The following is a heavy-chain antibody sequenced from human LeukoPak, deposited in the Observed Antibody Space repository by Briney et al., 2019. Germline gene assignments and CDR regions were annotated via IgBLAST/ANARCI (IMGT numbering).Heavy chain of an antibody. Sequence: PSETLSLTCTVSGGSISSYYWSWLRQPPGKGLEWIGYIYYSGSTNYNPSLKSRVTISVDTSKNQFSLKLSSVTAADTAVYYCARVKGWGGDYAPRYNWFDHWGQGTLVTVSS. CDR3: ARVKGWGGDYAPRYNWFDH. J-gene: IGHJ5*02. CDR2: IYYSGST. D-gene: IGHD4-17*01. V-gene: IGHV4-59*01. CDR1: GGSISSYY.